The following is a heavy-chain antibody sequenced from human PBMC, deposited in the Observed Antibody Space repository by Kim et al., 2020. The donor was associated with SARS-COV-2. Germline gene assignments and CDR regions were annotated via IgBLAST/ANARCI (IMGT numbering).Heavy chain of an antibody. CDR3: ARPAELLWFGDAFDI. J-gene: IGHJ3*02. D-gene: IGHD3-10*01. V-gene: IGHV1-69*13. CDR1: GGTFSSYA. Sequence: SVKVSCKASGGTFSSYAISWVRQAPGQGLEWMGGIIPIFGTANYAQKFQGRVTITADESTSTAYMELSSLRSEDTAVYYCARPAELLWFGDAFDIWGQGTMVTVSS. CDR2: IIPIFGTA.